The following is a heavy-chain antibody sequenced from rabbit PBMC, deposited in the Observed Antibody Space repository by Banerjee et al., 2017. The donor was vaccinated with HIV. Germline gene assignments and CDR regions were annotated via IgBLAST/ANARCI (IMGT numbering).Heavy chain of an antibody. J-gene: IGHJ4*01. CDR1: GFSFSSSDW. D-gene: IGHD8-1*01. V-gene: IGHV1S45*01. Sequence: QEQLEESGGDLVKPEGSLTLTCTASGFSFSSSDWICWVRQAPGKGLEWTACIYAASSEYTHYASWTKGRFTISKTSSTTVTLQMTSLTAADTATYFCARDTGSYYNLWGQGTLVTVS. CDR3: ARDTGSYYNL. CDR2: IYAASSEYT.